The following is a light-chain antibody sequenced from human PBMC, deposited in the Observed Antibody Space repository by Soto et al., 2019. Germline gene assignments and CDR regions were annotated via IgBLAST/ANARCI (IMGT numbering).Light chain of an antibody. J-gene: IGKJ3*01. CDR1: QSVGSF. Sequence: EIVLTQFPATLSLSPGERATLSCRASQSVGSFLAWYQQKPGQPPRLLIYDASNRATGIPARFSGSGSGTDFTLTISSLETEDFAVYYCQQRGNWPPIFGPGTKVDIK. CDR2: DAS. V-gene: IGKV3-11*01. CDR3: QQRGNWPPI.